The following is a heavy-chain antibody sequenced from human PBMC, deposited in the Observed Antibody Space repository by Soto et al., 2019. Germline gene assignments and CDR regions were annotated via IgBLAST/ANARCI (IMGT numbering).Heavy chain of an antibody. CDR1: GFTFSSYA. Sequence: EVQLLESGGGLVQPGGSLRLSCAASGFTFSSYAMSWVRQAPGKGLEWVSAISGSGGSTYYADSVKGRFTISRDNSKNTLYLQMNSLRAEDPAVYYCAKGWPTGYSDSSGYRPRGSFDYWGQGTLVTVSS. J-gene: IGHJ4*02. V-gene: IGHV3-23*01. D-gene: IGHD3-22*01. CDR2: ISGSGGST. CDR3: AKGWPTGYSDSSGYRPRGSFDY.